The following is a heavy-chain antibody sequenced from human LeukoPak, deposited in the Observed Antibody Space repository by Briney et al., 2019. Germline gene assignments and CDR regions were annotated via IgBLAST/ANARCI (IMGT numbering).Heavy chain of an antibody. CDR1: GGTFSSYA. J-gene: IGHJ5*02. CDR2: IIPIFGTA. D-gene: IGHD3-22*01. V-gene: IGHV1-69*05. CDR3: ARALGYYYDSSGYRGNWFDP. Sequence: GASVKVSCKASGGTFSSYAISWVRQAPGQGLEWMGGIIPIFGTANYAQKFQGRVTITTDESTSTAYMELSSLRSEDTAVYYCARALGYYYDSSGYRGNWFDPWGQGTPVTVSS.